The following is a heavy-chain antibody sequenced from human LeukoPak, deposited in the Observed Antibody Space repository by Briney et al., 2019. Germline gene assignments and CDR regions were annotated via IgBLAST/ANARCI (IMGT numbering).Heavy chain of an antibody. CDR3: AKEANDYVWGSYRSYYFDY. CDR2: ISYDGSNK. V-gene: IGHV3-30*18. CDR1: GFPFSSYG. D-gene: IGHD3-16*02. J-gene: IGHJ4*02. Sequence: PGGSLRLSCAASGFPFSSYGMHWVRQAPGKGLEWVAVISYDGSNKYYADSVKGRFTISRDNSKNTLYLQMNSLRAEDTAVYYCAKEANDYVWGSYRSYYFDYWGQGTLVTVSS.